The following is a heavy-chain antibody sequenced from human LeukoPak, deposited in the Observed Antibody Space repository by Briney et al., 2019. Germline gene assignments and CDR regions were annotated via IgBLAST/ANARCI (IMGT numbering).Heavy chain of an antibody. D-gene: IGHD1-1*01. CDR2: INHSGST. CDR3: ARGLKKVFRFLGLAGTGHWFDP. Sequence: SETLSLTCAVYGGSFSGYYWSWIRQPPGKGLEWIGEINHSGSTNYNPSLKSRITISVDTSKNQFSLKLSSVTAADTAVYYCARGLKKVFRFLGLAGTGHWFDPWGQGTLVTVSS. CDR1: GGSFSGYY. J-gene: IGHJ5*02. V-gene: IGHV4-34*01.